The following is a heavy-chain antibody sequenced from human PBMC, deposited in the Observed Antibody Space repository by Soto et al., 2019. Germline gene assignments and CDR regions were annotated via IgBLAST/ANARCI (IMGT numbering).Heavy chain of an antibody. CDR1: GGTFSDFT. V-gene: IGHV1-69*01. Sequence: QVQLVQSGAEVRKPGSSVKVSCRASGGTFSDFTVTWVRQAPGQGLEWMGGIIPILEATKYAQTFQDRVTFTADESTSTVVMELSSLRAEDTAVYFCATSYCGNECQPNRAFYYFGWDVWGQGTTVTVSS. CDR2: IIPILEAT. D-gene: IGHD2-21*01. CDR3: ATSYCGNECQPNRAFYYFGWDV. J-gene: IGHJ6*02.